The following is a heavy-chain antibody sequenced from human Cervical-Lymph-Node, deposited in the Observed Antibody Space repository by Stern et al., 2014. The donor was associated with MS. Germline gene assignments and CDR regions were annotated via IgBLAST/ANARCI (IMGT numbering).Heavy chain of an antibody. D-gene: IGHD1-14*01. CDR2: IWRDGSEK. V-gene: IGHV3-33*01. J-gene: IGHJ4*02. Sequence: QVQLGQSGGDVVQPGKSLRLSCAASGLTFSNYGMHWVRQAPGKGLEWVAVIWRDGSEKYYADSVKGRFTVSRDNSKNTVYLEMNSLRAEDTALYYCATITPVDYWGQGTLVIVSS. CDR1: GLTFSNYG. CDR3: ATITPVDY.